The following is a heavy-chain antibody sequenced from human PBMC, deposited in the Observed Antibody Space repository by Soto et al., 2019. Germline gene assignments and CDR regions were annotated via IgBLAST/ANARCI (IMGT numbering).Heavy chain of an antibody. J-gene: IGHJ6*02. CDR1: GYTFTSYG. CDR3: AVDVDTAMVTYYHGMDV. Sequence: ASVKVSCKASGYTFTSYGISWVRQAPGQGLEWMGWISAYNGNTNYAQKLQGRVTMTTDTSTSTAYMELRSLRSDGTAVYYCAVDVDTAMVTYYHGMDVWGQGTTVTVSS. V-gene: IGHV1-18*04. CDR2: ISAYNGNT. D-gene: IGHD5-18*01.